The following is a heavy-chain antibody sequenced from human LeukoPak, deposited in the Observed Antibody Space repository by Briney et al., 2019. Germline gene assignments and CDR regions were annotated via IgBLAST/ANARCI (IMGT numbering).Heavy chain of an antibody. CDR1: GFTFSSYS. Sequence: GGSLRLSCAASGFTFSSYSMNWVRQAPGKGLEWVSYISSSGSIIYYAGSVKGRFTISRDNAKNSLYLQMNSLRAEDTAVFYCAREGYDTSGYYPHYHYYYYMDVWGKGTTVTVSS. D-gene: IGHD3-22*01. V-gene: IGHV3-48*04. J-gene: IGHJ6*03. CDR2: ISSSGSII. CDR3: AREGYDTSGYYPHYHYYYYMDV.